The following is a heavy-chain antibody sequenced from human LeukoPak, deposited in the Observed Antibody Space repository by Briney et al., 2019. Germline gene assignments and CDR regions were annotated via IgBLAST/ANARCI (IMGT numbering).Heavy chain of an antibody. J-gene: IGHJ5*02. CDR2: IDPSDSYT. CDR3: ARQSCGGDCYFENWFDP. V-gene: IGHV5-10-1*01. D-gene: IGHD2-21*02. CDR1: GYSFTSYW. Sequence: GESLKISCKGSGYSFTSYWISWVRQMPGKGLEWMGRIDPSDSYTNYSPSFQGHVTISADKSISTAYLQWSSLKASDTAMYYCARQSCGGDCYFENWFDPWGQGTLVTVSS.